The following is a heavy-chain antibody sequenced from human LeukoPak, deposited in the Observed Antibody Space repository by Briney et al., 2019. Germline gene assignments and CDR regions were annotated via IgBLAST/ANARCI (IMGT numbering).Heavy chain of an antibody. CDR1: GFTFSDYY. D-gene: IGHD3-22*01. V-gene: IGHV3-11*01. J-gene: IGHJ4*02. CDR2: ISSSGSTI. CDR3: ARPYDSSGYYSLPGY. Sequence: GGSLRLSCAASGFTFSDYYMSWIRQAPGKGLEWVSYISSSGSTIYYAHSVKGRFTISRDNAKNSLYLQMNSLRAEDTAVYYCARPYDSSGYYSLPGYWGQGTLVTVSS.